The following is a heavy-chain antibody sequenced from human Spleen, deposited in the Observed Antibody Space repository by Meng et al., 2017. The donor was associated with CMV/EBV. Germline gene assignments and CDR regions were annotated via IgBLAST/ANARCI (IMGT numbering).Heavy chain of an antibody. V-gene: IGHV3-30*04. J-gene: IGHJ4*02. CDR3: ARVNYDFWNGPYYFDN. CDR2: ISYHGSDT. Sequence: GESLKISCAVSGFTFDDYAMHWVRQAPGKGLEWVAFISYHGSDTYHADSVKGRFTISRDNSKNTLYLQMNSLRDEDTAMYYCARVNYDFWNGPYYFDNWGQGTLVTVSS. CDR1: GFTFDDYA. D-gene: IGHD3-3*01.